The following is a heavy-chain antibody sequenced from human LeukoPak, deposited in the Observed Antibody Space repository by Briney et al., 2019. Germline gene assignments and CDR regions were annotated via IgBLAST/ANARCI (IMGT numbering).Heavy chain of an antibody. Sequence: SETLSLTCTVSGGSISSSSYYWGWIRQPPGKGLEWIGSIYYSGSTYYNPSLKSRVTISVDTSKNQFSLKLSSVTAADTAVYYCVTYYYDSSGYYHFDYWGQGTLVTVSS. J-gene: IGHJ4*02. V-gene: IGHV4-39*07. CDR3: VTYYYDSSGYYHFDY. CDR2: IYYSGST. CDR1: GGSISSSSYY. D-gene: IGHD3-22*01.